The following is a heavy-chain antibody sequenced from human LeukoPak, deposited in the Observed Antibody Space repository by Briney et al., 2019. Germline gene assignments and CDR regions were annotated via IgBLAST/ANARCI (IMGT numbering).Heavy chain of an antibody. Sequence: GGSLRLSCAASGFIFSSYWIHWVRQVPGKGLLWVSRINSGGTDTTYADSVKGRFIISRDNAKNTLYLEMNSLRDEDTAVYYCARVGDYVGDYVRFDYWGRGTLVTVSS. CDR3: ARVGDYVGDYVRFDY. V-gene: IGHV3-74*03. D-gene: IGHD4-17*01. CDR1: GFIFSSYW. J-gene: IGHJ4*02. CDR2: INSGGTDT.